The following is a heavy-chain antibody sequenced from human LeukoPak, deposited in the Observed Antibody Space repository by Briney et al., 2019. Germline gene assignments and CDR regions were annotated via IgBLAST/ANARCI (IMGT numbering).Heavy chain of an antibody. V-gene: IGHV4-59*08. CDR1: GSSISSYY. J-gene: IGHJ4*02. CDR3: ARLWSGYDIDSDY. CDR2: IYYSGST. Sequence: SETLALTCTGSGSSISSYYWSWIRQPPGKGLEWIGYIYYSGSTNYNPSLKSRVTISVDTSKNQFSLKLSSVTAADTAVYYCARLWSGYDIDSDYWGQGTLVTVSS. D-gene: IGHD5-12*01.